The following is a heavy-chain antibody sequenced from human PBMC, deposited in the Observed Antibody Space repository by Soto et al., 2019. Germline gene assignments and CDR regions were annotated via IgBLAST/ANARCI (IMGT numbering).Heavy chain of an antibody. D-gene: IGHD1-26*01. CDR3: ATAALSAGGNYFYLCMAV. V-gene: IGHV1-46*01. J-gene: IGHJ6*02. CDR2: INPSGGST. CDR1: GDTITSNY. Sequence: DSVKISCKAAGDTITSNYLHWVRQAPGEGCEWLGIINPSGGSTTYARKFQGRIAMTRDTSTSTIYMELSSLRSEETAACFCATAALSAGGNYFYLCMAVWGQGTMVTVSS.